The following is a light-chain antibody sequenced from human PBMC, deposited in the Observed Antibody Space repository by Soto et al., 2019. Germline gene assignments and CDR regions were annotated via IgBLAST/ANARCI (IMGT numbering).Light chain of an antibody. Sequence: QSVLTQPASVSGSPGQSITISCTGTSSDVGGYNYVSWYHQHPGKAPKLMIYDVSNRPSGVSNRFSGSKSGNTASLTISGLQAEDEADYYCSSYTSSSTPRVFGTGTKLTVL. CDR2: DVS. V-gene: IGLV2-14*01. CDR3: SSYTSSSTPRV. CDR1: SSDVGGYNY. J-gene: IGLJ1*01.